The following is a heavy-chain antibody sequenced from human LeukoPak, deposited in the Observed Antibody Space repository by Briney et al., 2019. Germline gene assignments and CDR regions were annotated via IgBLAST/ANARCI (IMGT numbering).Heavy chain of an antibody. J-gene: IGHJ6*02. CDR2: ISSRSSYI. Sequence: PGGSLRLSCAASGFTFSSYSMNWVRQAPGKGLEWVSSISSRSSYIYYADSVRGRFTISRDNAKNSLYLQMNSLRAEDTAVYYCARDRVAATGTYYCYGMDVWGQGTTVTVSS. V-gene: IGHV3-21*01. CDR3: ARDRVAATGTYYCYGMDV. CDR1: GFTFSSYS. D-gene: IGHD6-13*01.